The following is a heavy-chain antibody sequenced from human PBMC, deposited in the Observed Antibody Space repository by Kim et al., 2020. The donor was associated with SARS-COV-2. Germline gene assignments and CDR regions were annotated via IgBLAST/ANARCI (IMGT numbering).Heavy chain of an antibody. CDR3: ARDGGSISYFNYFYNGMGV. CDR1: GYAFSSYG. Sequence: ASVKVSCKASGYAFSSYGISWVRQAPGQGLEWLGWISVHNGKTHFAKHVQDRLTLTTDSSTNTAYMDLRGLTSADTARYFCARDGGSISYFNYFYNGMGVWGQGTTVAVS. J-gene: IGHJ6*02. D-gene: IGHD3-10*01. CDR2: ISVHNGKT. V-gene: IGHV1-18*01.